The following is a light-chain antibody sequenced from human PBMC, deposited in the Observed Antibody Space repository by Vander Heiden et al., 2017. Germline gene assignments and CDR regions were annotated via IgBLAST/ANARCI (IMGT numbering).Light chain of an antibody. V-gene: IGKV3-15*01. CDR3: QQYYDWPRT. CDR1: QSVNSD. J-gene: IGKJ1*01. Sequence: EIVLTQSPATLSVSPGVRATLSCRVSQSVNSDLAWYQQKPGQAPRLLVYGASTRATGVPARFSGSGSATEFTLSISRLQSEDSAVYYCQQYYDWPRTFGQGTKVEIK. CDR2: GAS.